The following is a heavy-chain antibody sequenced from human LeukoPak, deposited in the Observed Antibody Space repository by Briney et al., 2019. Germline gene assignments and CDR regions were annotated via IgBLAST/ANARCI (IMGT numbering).Heavy chain of an antibody. CDR2: IKQDGSEK. J-gene: IGHJ5*02. V-gene: IGHV3-7*03. D-gene: IGHD3-10*01. CDR1: GFTFSSYW. Sequence: GGSLRLSCAASGFTFSSYWMSWVRQAPGKGLEWVANIKQDGSEKYYVDSVKGRFTISRDNAKNSLYLQMNSLRAEDTAVYYCAKERVWFGELNWFDPWGQGTLVTVSS. CDR3: AKERVWFGELNWFDP.